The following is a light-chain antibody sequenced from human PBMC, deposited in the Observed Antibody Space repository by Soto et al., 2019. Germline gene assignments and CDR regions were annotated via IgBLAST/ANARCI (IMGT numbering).Light chain of an antibody. J-gene: IGKJ2*01. Sequence: DIPMTQSPSTLSASVGDRVTITCRASQSISSWLAWYQQKPGKAPKLLIYDASSLESGVPSRFSGSGSGTEFTLTISSLQPDDLATYYCQQYNSYSGTFGQGTKLEIK. CDR2: DAS. V-gene: IGKV1-5*01. CDR1: QSISSW. CDR3: QQYNSYSGT.